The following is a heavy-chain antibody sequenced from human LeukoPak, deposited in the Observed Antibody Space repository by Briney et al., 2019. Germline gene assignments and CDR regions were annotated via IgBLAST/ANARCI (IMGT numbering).Heavy chain of an antibody. CDR2: ISGSGDST. D-gene: IGHD3-22*01. V-gene: IGHV3-23*01. Sequence: SGGSLRLSCAASGFTFSSYAMSWVRQAPGKGLECVSAISGSGDSTYYADSVKGRFTISRDNFKNTLYLQMNSLRAEDTAVYYCAKHYDNSGYYYDYWGQGTLVTVSS. J-gene: IGHJ4*02. CDR3: AKHYDNSGYYYDY. CDR1: GFTFSSYA.